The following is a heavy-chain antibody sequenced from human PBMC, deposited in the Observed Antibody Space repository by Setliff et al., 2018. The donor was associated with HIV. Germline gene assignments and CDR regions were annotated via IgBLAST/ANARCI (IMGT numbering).Heavy chain of an antibody. CDR2: IIHSGGT. D-gene: IGHD3-10*01. V-gene: IGHV4-34*12. CDR3: ARHSGQ. CDR1: GGSFSGYY. J-gene: IGHJ4*02. Sequence: KPSETLSLTCAVYGGSFSGYYWTWIRQPPGRGLEWIGEIIHSGGTNYNRSLKSRVTISVDTSKNQFSLKLSSVTAADTAVYYCARHSGQWGQGTLVTVSS.